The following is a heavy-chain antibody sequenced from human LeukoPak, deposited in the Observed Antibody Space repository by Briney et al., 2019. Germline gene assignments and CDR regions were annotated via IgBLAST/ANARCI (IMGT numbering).Heavy chain of an antibody. CDR1: GFIFSQYS. J-gene: IGHJ5*02. Sequence: GGSLRLSCAASGFIFSQYSVNWVRQAPGKGLEWVSHIRSSSETFYADSVKGRFTISRDNARNSLYLQMNNLRGEDTAIYYCARDAGNSGYGCDLWGQGTLVTVSS. CDR2: IRSSSET. D-gene: IGHD5-12*01. V-gene: IGHV3-48*01. CDR3: ARDAGNSGYGCDL.